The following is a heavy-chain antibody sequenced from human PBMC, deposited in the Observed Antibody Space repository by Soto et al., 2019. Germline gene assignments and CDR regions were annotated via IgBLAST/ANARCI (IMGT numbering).Heavy chain of an antibody. Sequence: SVKVSCKASGGTFSSYTISWVRQAPGQGLEWMGRIIPILGIANYAQKFQGRVTITADKSTSTAYMELSSLRSEDTAVYYCARAYLGNYYDSSGYRLDYWGQGTLVTVSS. CDR1: GGTFSSYT. CDR3: ARAYLGNYYDSSGYRLDY. V-gene: IGHV1-69*02. D-gene: IGHD3-22*01. CDR2: IIPILGIA. J-gene: IGHJ4*02.